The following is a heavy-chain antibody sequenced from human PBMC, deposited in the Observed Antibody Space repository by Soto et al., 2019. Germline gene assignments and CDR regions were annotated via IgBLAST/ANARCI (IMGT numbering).Heavy chain of an antibody. CDR3: ARDADILTGSDAFDI. D-gene: IGHD3-9*01. J-gene: IGHJ3*02. CDR1: GFIFSDYY. V-gene: IGHV3-11*05. CDR2: ISSSSSYT. Sequence: QVQLVESGGGLVKPGGSLRLSCAASGFIFSDYYMSWTRQAPGKGLEWVSYISSSSSYTNYADSVKGRFTISRDNAKNSLYLQMNSLRAEDTAVYYCARDADILTGSDAFDIWGQGTMVTVSS.